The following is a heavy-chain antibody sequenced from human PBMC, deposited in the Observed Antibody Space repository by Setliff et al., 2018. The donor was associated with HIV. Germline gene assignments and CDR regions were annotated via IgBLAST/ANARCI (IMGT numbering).Heavy chain of an antibody. CDR2: IYISGST. Sequence: SETLSLTCSVSDDSINSDNYYWSWIRQPPGKGLEWIGYIYISGSTNYNPSLRSRVTISADTSKNQFSLKLTSVAAADTAVYYCARHSDIAPRRTYFDYWGQGTLVTVSS. V-gene: IGHV4-4*09. J-gene: IGHJ4*02. CDR3: ARHSDIAPRRTYFDY. D-gene: IGHD6-6*01. CDR1: DDSINSDNYY.